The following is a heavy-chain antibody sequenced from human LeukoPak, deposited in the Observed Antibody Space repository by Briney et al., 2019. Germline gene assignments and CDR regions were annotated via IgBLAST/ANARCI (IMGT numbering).Heavy chain of an antibody. J-gene: IGHJ6*02. V-gene: IGHV5-51*01. CDR1: GYSFTSYW. CDR3: ARGGPFATVGYYYYGMDV. Sequence: HGESLKISCKGSGYSFTSYWIGWVRQMPGKGLEWMEIIYPGDSDTRYSPSFQGQVTISADKSISTAYLQWSSLKASDTAMYYCARGGPFATVGYYYYGMDVWGQGTTVTVSS. CDR2: IYPGDSDT. D-gene: IGHD4-23*01.